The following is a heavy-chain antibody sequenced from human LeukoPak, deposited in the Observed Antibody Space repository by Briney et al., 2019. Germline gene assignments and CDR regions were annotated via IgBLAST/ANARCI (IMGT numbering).Heavy chain of an antibody. CDR3: ARVHAPFRRAVAGQSFDY. Sequence: SVKVSCKASGGTFSSYAISWVRQAPGQGLEWMGGIIPIFGTANYAQKFQGRVTITADESTSTAYMELSSLRSEDTAVYYCARVHAPFRRAVAGQSFDYWGQGTLVTVSS. D-gene: IGHD6-19*01. V-gene: IGHV1-69*13. CDR2: IIPIFGTA. J-gene: IGHJ4*02. CDR1: GGTFSSYA.